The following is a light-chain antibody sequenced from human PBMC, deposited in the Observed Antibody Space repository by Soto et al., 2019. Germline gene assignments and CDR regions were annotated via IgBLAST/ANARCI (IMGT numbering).Light chain of an antibody. CDR3: AAWDDSLNGPV. CDR1: SSNIGSNS. CDR2: NNN. V-gene: IGLV1-44*01. Sequence: QSVLTQPPSASGTPGQRVTIFCSGSSSNIGSNSVNWYQQFPGTAPKVLIYNNNQRPSGVPDRFSGSNSGASASLAIRGLQSEDEADYYCAAWDDSLNGPVFGGGTKVTVL. J-gene: IGLJ2*01.